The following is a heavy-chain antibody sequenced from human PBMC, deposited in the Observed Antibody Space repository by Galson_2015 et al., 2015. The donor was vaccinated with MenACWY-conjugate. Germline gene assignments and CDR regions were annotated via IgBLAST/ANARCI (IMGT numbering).Heavy chain of an antibody. Sequence: SVKVSCKASGGTFSSYAISWVRQAPGQGLEWMGRIIPILGIANYAQKFQGRVTVTADKSTSTAYMELSSLRSEDTAVYYCARAIMDYYGMDVWGQGTTVTVSS. CDR3: ARAIMDYYGMDV. D-gene: IGHD5-24*01. V-gene: IGHV1-69*04. CDR1: GGTFSSYA. CDR2: IIPILGIA. J-gene: IGHJ6*02.